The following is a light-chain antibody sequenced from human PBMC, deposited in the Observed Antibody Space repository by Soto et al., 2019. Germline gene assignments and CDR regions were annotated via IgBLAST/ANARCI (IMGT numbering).Light chain of an antibody. Sequence: DIVMTQTPLSSAVTLGKPASISCRSSQSLVHSDGHTYLSWLHQRPGQPPRVLIYKISNRVSGVPDRFSGSGAGTDFTLKISRVEAEDVGVYYCMQATQYPRTFGQGTKVEIE. V-gene: IGKV2-24*01. CDR1: QSLVHSDGHTY. J-gene: IGKJ1*01. CDR2: KIS. CDR3: MQATQYPRT.